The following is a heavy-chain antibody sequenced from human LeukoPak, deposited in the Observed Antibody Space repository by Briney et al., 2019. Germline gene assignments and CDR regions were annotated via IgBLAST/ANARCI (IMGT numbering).Heavy chain of an antibody. CDR3: ARGGDYYGSGNYYNRGGPGTDY. CDR2: IYPGDSDT. J-gene: IGHJ4*02. D-gene: IGHD3-10*01. CDR1: GYNFATYW. Sequence: GESLKISCKGSGYNFATYWIGWVRQMPGKGQEWMGTIYPGDSDTKYSPSFQGQVTISADKSISTAYLQWSSLKASDTAMYYCARGGDYYGSGNYYNRGGPGTDYWGQGTLVTVSS. V-gene: IGHV5-51*01.